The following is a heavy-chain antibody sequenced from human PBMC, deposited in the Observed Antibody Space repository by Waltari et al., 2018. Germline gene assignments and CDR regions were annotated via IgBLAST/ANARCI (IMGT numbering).Heavy chain of an antibody. D-gene: IGHD3-3*01. CDR2: IYTSGGT. V-gene: IGHV4-61*02. CDR3: ARAAAPIFGQDYGMDV. J-gene: IGHJ6*02. CDR1: GGSISSGSYY. Sequence: QVQLQESGPGLVKPSQTLSLTCTVSGGSISSGSYYWSWIRQPAGKGLEWIGRIYTSGGTTYNPSLKSRVTISVDTSKNQFSLKLSSVTAADTAVYYCARAAAPIFGQDYGMDVWGQGTTVTVSS.